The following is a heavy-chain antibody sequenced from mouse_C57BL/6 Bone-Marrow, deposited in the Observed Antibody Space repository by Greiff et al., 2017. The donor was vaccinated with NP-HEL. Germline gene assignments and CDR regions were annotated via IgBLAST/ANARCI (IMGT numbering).Heavy chain of an antibody. J-gene: IGHJ2*01. CDR2: ISDGGSYT. CDR3: AREVDD. V-gene: IGHV5-4*01. Sequence: EVMLVESGGGLVKPGGSLKLSCAASGFTFSSYAMSWVRQTPEKRLEWVATISDGGSYTYYPDNVKGRFTISRDNAKNNLYLQMSHLKSEDTAMYYCAREVDDWGQGTTLTVAS. CDR1: GFTFSSYA.